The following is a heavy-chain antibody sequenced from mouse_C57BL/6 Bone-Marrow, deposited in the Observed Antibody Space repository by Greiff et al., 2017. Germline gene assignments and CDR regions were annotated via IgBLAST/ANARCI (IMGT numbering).Heavy chain of an antibody. CDR2: IHPNSGST. CDR1: GYTFTSYW. CDR3: AFSLLCRGFAF. Sequence: VQLQQPGAELVKPGASVKLSCKASGYTFTSYWMHWVKQRPGQGLEWIGMIHPNSGSTNYNEKFKSKATLTVDKSSSTAYMQLSSLTSEDSAVYFAAFSLLCRGFAFWGHEALVTVSA. V-gene: IGHV1-64*01. J-gene: IGHJ3*01. D-gene: IGHD6-2*01.